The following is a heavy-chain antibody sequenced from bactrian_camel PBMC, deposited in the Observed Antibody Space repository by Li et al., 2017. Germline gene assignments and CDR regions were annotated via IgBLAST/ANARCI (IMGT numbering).Heavy chain of an antibody. Sequence: VQLVESGGGLVQPGGSLRLSCAASGFTFSSYGMTWVRQAPGKGLEWVSLINKDGGKTYYADSVKGRFTISRDNAENTVYLQMNSLKPEDTAMYYCAADCGVGGPEWSLAALQALGVMLSDRAYNCWGQGTQVTVS. CDR1: GFTFSSYG. J-gene: IGHJ4*01. D-gene: IGHD3*01. CDR2: INKDGGKT. V-gene: IGHV3S35*01. CDR3: AADCGVGGPEWSLAALQALGVMLSDRAYNC.